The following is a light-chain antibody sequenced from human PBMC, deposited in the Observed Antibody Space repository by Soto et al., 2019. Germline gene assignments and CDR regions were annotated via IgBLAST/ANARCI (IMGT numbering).Light chain of an antibody. CDR1: QSVSMW. CDR2: GAS. Sequence: DIQMTQSPSSLSASVGDRVTITCRASQSVSMWLAWFQQKPGKAPRLLIYGASNLESGVPSRFSGSGSGTQFTLTISSLQPEDAATYYCQQYNTYLTWTFGQGTKVDI. V-gene: IGKV1-5*01. CDR3: QQYNTYLTWT. J-gene: IGKJ1*01.